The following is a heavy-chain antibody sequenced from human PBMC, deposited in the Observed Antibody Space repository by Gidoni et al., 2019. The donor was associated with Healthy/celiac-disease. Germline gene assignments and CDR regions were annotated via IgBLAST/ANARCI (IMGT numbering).Heavy chain of an antibody. CDR3: ASYIAVAGLWGMDV. V-gene: IGHV3-23*01. CDR2: ISGSGGST. CDR1: GFTFSSYA. D-gene: IGHD6-19*01. Sequence: EVQLLESGGGLVQPGGSLRLSCAASGFTFSSYAMSWVRQAPGKGLEWVAAISGSGGSTYYADSVKGRFTISRDNSKNTLYLQMNSLRAEDTAVYYCASYIAVAGLWGMDVWGQGTTVTVSS. J-gene: IGHJ6*02.